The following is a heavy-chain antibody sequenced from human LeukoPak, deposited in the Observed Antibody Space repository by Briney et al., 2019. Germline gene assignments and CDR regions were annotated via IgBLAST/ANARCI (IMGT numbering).Heavy chain of an antibody. CDR3: AKGRAAAGLNWFDP. CDR1: GFTFSSYA. V-gene: IGHV3-23*01. CDR2: ISGSGGST. J-gene: IGHJ5*02. Sequence: GGSLRLSCAASGFTFSSYAMSWVRQAPGKGLEWVSAISGSGGSTYYADSVRGRFTISRDNSKNTLYLQMNSLRAEDTAVYYCAKGRAAAGLNWFDPWGQGTLVTVSS. D-gene: IGHD6-13*01.